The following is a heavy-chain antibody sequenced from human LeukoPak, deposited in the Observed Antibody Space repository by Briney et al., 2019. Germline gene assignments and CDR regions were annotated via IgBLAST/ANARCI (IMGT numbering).Heavy chain of an antibody. Sequence: GGSVRLSCVASGFTFSHYEMYWVRQAPGRGLEWLTYMSSSGGTIYHADSVKGRFTVSRDNADNSMYLQMDSLRVEDTAVYYCARDLLVVTAKGAFDIWGQGTMDTVSS. D-gene: IGHD2-21*02. CDR3: ARDLLVVTAKGAFDI. J-gene: IGHJ3*02. CDR2: MSSSGGTI. CDR1: GFTFSHYE. V-gene: IGHV3-48*03.